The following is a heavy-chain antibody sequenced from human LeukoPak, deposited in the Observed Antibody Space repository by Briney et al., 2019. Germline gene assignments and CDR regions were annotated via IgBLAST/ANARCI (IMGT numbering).Heavy chain of an antibody. CDR1: GFTFSSYS. D-gene: IGHD1-26*01. CDR3: ASSVERSKIVGASPFDY. V-gene: IGHV3-21*01. CDR2: IGSSSSYI. J-gene: IGHJ4*02. Sequence: SGGSLRLSCAASGFTFSSYSMNWVRQAPGKGLEWVSSIGSSSSYIYYADSVKGRFTIARDNAKNSLYLQMNSLRAEGTAVYYCASSVERSKIVGASPFDYWGQGTLVTVSS.